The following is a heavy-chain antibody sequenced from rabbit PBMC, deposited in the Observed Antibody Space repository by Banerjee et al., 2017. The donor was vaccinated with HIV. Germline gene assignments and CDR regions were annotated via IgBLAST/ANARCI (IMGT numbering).Heavy chain of an antibody. CDR3: ARDNSGSSYYYNL. Sequence: QSLEESGGDLVKPGASLTLTCTASGFSFSNNYVMSWVRQAPGKGLELIACIYTSDGNTYYASWAKGRFTISKTSSTTVTLQMTSLTAADTATYFCARDNSGSSYYYNLWGPGTLVTVS. J-gene: IGHJ4*01. CDR2: IYTSDGNT. CDR1: GFSFSNNYV. D-gene: IGHD8-1*01. V-gene: IGHV1S40*01.